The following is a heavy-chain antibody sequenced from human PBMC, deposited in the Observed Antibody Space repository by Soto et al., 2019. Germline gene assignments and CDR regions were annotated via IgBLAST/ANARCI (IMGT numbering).Heavy chain of an antibody. Sequence: DVQLVASGGDLMQPGESLRLSCAAFGFTVSGKKYVAWVRQAPGKGLEWVSALYDLDGTYYADSVKGRFTTSSDSSRTTVYLQMNDLRPDDTAVYSCATWHLREHAYDIWGQGTTVTVSS. V-gene: IGHV3-53*01. CDR3: ATWHLREHAYDI. CDR2: LYDLDGT. D-gene: IGHD3-10*01. CDR1: GFTVSGKKY. J-gene: IGHJ3*02.